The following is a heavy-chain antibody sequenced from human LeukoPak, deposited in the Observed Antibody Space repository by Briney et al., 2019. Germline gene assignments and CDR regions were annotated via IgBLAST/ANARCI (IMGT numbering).Heavy chain of an antibody. CDR2: IYYSGST. D-gene: IGHD6-13*01. J-gene: IGHJ4*02. CDR1: GGSISSGDYC. Sequence: SQTLSLTCTVSGGSISSGDYCWSWIRQPPGKGLEWIGYIYYSGSTYYNPSLKSRVTISVDTSKNQFSLNLSSVTAADTAVYYCARHSVSSWSYFDYWGQGALVTVSS. CDR3: ARHSVSSWSYFDY. V-gene: IGHV4-30-4*01.